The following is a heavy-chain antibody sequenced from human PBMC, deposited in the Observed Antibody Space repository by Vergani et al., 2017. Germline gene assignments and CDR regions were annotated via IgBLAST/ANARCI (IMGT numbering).Heavy chain of an antibody. D-gene: IGHD5-18*01. J-gene: IGHJ4*02. CDR3: AKDREGGYSYGNFDY. Sequence: EVQLLESGGGLVQPGGSLRLSCAASGFTFSSYAMSWVRQAPGKGLEWVSAISGSGGSTYYADSVKGRFTISRDNSKNTLYLQRNSLRAEDTAVYYCAKDREGGYSYGNFDYWGQGTLVTVSS. V-gene: IGHV3-23*01. CDR2: ISGSGGST. CDR1: GFTFSSYA.